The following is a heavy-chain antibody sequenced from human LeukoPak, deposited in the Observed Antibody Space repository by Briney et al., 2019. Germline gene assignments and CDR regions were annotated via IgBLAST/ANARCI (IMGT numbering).Heavy chain of an antibody. Sequence: EGSLRLSCAASGFTFSSYAMSWVRQAPGKGLEWVSAISGSGGSTYYADSVKGRFTISRDNSKNTLYLQMNSLRAEDTAVYYCAREPGYCSGGSCLGGGYWGQGTLVTVSS. V-gene: IGHV3-23*01. CDR3: AREPGYCSGGSCLGGGY. J-gene: IGHJ4*02. D-gene: IGHD2-15*01. CDR1: GFTFSSYA. CDR2: ISGSGGST.